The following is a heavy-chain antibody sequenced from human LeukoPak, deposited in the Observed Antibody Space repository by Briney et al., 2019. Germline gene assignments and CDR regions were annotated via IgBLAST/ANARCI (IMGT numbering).Heavy chain of an antibody. D-gene: IGHD1-1*01. CDR1: GFTFSSYG. CDR2: IWYDGSNK. Sequence: GGSLRLSCAASGFTFSSYGMHWVRQAPGKGLEWVAVIWYDGSNKYYADSVKGRFTISRDNSKNTLCLQMNSLRAEDTAVYYCARDGGNWRNFDYWGQGTLVTVSS. CDR3: ARDGGNWRNFDY. J-gene: IGHJ4*02. V-gene: IGHV3-33*01.